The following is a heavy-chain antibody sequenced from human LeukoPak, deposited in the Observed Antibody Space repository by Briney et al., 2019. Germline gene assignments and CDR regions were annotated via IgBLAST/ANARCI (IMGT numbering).Heavy chain of an antibody. CDR3: ARDGYYCSGGSCYNWFDP. Sequence: ASVKVSCKAAGYTFTSYGISWVRQAPGQGLEWMGWISAYNGNTNYAQKLQGRVTMTTDTSTSTAYMELRSLRSDDTAVYYCARDGYYCSGGSCYNWFDPWGQGTLVTVPS. CDR1: GYTFTSYG. J-gene: IGHJ5*02. V-gene: IGHV1-18*01. CDR2: ISAYNGNT. D-gene: IGHD2-15*01.